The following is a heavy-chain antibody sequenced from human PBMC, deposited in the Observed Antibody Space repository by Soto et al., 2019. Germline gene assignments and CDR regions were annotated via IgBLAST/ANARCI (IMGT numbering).Heavy chain of an antibody. CDR3: ARSMNYDAFDI. J-gene: IGHJ3*02. CDR2: IYYTGGA. D-gene: IGHD1-7*01. CDR1: GGSITGFY. Sequence: SETLSLTCTVSGGSITGFYWSWIRQPPGMGLQWLGYIYYTGGANYNPSLKSRVTMSVDTSKNQFSLKLSSVTAADTAVYYCARSMNYDAFDIWGQGTMVTVSS. V-gene: IGHV4-59*01.